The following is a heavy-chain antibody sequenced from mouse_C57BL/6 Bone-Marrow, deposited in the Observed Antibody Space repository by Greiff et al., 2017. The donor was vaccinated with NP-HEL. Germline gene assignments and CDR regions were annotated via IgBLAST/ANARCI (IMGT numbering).Heavy chain of an antibody. CDR2: IYPRSGNT. J-gene: IGHJ4*01. CDR3: ARRGRITTRAMDY. Sequence: VMLVESGAELARPGASVKLSCKASGYTFTSYGISWVKQRTGQGLEWIGEIYPRSGNTYYNEKFKGKATLTADKSSSTAYMELRSLTSEDSAVYFCARRGRITTRAMDYWGQGTSVTVSS. CDR1: GYTFTSYG. V-gene: IGHV1-81*01. D-gene: IGHD1-1*01.